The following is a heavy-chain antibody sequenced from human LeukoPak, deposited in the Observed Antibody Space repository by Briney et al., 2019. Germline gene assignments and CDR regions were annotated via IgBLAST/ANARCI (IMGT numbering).Heavy chain of an antibody. J-gene: IGHJ3*02. V-gene: IGHV3-30*18. Sequence: PGRSLRLSCAASGFTFSSYGMHWVRQAPSKGLEWVAVISYDGSNKYYADSVKGRFTISRDNSKNTLYLQMNSLRAEDTAVYYCAKEMWEYSGYDSTIDIWGQGTMVTVSS. CDR2: ISYDGSNK. CDR3: AKEMWEYSGYDSTIDI. CDR1: GFTFSSYG. D-gene: IGHD5-12*01.